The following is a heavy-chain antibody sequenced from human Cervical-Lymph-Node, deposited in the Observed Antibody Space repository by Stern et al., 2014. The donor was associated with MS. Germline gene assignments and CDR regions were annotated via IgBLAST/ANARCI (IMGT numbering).Heavy chain of an antibody. CDR2: INRDGSST. CDR1: GFTFSSYW. Sequence: EVQLVESGGGLVQPGGSLRLSCAASGFTFSSYWMHWVRQAPGKGLVWVSRINRDGSSTSYADSVKGRFTISRDNAKNTLYLQMNSLRAEDTAVYYCARDLGYSLYYFDYWGQGTLVTVSS. J-gene: IGHJ4*02. V-gene: IGHV3-74*01. CDR3: ARDLGYSLYYFDY. D-gene: IGHD4-23*01.